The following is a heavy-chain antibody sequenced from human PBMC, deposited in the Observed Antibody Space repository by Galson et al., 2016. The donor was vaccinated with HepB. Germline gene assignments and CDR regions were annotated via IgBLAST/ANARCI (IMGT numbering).Heavy chain of an antibody. CDR2: INDSGGT. CDR1: GGSISPYY. CDR3: ARGGYYDLSGYSLDY. V-gene: IGHV4-59*01. J-gene: IGHJ4*02. D-gene: IGHD3-22*01. Sequence: SETLSLTCTVSGGSISPYYWTWIRQPPGKGLEWIGYINDSGGTNYNPSLNRRVAISVDTSNNLFSLNLSSATAADTAVYYCARGGYYDLSGYSLDYWGQGAQVTVSS.